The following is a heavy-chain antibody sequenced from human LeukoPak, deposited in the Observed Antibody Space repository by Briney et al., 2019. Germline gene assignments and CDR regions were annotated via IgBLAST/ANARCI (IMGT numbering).Heavy chain of an antibody. Sequence: GASVKVSCKVSGYTLTELSMHWVRQAPGKGLEWMGGFDPEDGGTIYAQKFQGRVTMTEDTSTDTAYMELSSLRSEDTAVYYCATEVGYCSSTSCPAEYFQHWGQGTLVTVSS. CDR3: ATEVGYCSSTSCPAEYFQH. V-gene: IGHV1-24*01. CDR2: FDPEDGGT. D-gene: IGHD2-2*01. J-gene: IGHJ1*01. CDR1: GYTLTELS.